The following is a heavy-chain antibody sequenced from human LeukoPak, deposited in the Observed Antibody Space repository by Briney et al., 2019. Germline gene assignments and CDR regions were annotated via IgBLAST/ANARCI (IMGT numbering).Heavy chain of an antibody. J-gene: IGHJ4*02. D-gene: IGHD3-22*01. CDR1: GGSISSGGYY. CDR3: ARYLKGHYDSSGYLDY. Sequence: PSETLSLTCTVSGGSISSGGYYWSWIRQHPGKGLEWIGYIYYSGSTYYNPSLKSRVTISVDTSKNQFSLKLSSVTAADTAVYYCARYLKGHYDSSGYLDYWGQGTLVTVSS. CDR2: IYYSGST. V-gene: IGHV4-31*03.